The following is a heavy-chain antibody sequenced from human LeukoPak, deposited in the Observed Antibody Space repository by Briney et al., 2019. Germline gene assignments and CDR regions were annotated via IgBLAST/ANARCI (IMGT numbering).Heavy chain of an antibody. CDR3: ARAFHSSSWYDY. CDR2: IILILGIA. Sequence: ASVTVSFKASGGTFISYAISWVRQAPGQGLEWMGRIILILGIANYAQKFQGRVTITADKSTSTAYMELSSLRSEDTAVYYCARAFHSSSWYDYWGQGTLVTVSS. CDR1: GGTFISYA. D-gene: IGHD6-13*01. J-gene: IGHJ4*02. V-gene: IGHV1-69*04.